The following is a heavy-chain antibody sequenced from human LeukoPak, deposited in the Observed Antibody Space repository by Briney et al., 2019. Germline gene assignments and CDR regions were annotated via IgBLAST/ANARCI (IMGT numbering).Heavy chain of an antibody. CDR1: GYTRTVLC. Sequence: ASETLSFNVSGYTRTVLCFYWVRIAPGKGLEWMGGFDPEDGETIYAQKFQGRVTMTEDTSTDTAYMELSSLRSKDTAVYYCATDRFLHWGQGTLVTVSS. CDR2: FDPEDGET. CDR3: ATDRFLH. D-gene: IGHD2/OR15-2a*01. J-gene: IGHJ4*02. V-gene: IGHV1-24*01.